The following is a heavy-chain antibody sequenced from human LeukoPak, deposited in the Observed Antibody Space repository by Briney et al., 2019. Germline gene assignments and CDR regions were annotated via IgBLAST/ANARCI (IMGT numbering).Heavy chain of an antibody. Sequence: SETLSLTCTVSGDPMSSFYWSWIRQPAGKGLEWIGRFYTSGSTNYNPSFKSRVSMSIDTSKNQFSLKLTSVTAADTAVYYCARGSIEALGPGDYGGQGTLVTVSS. CDR1: GDPMSSFY. CDR3: ARGSIEALGPGDY. CDR2: FYTSGST. V-gene: IGHV4-4*07. D-gene: IGHD2/OR15-2a*01. J-gene: IGHJ4*02.